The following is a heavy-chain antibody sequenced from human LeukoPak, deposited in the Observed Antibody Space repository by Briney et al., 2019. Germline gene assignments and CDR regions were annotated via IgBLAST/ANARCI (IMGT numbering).Heavy chain of an antibody. D-gene: IGHD4-11*01. J-gene: IGHJ4*02. CDR2: IIPIFGTA. CDR1: GGTFSSYA. Sequence: SVKLSCKASGGTFSSYAISWVRQAPGQGLEWMGGIIPIFGTANYAQKFQGRVTITTDESTSTAYMELSSLRSEDTAVYYCARDRFPNYSNYHYLFDYWGQGTLVTVSS. V-gene: IGHV1-69*05. CDR3: ARDRFPNYSNYHYLFDY.